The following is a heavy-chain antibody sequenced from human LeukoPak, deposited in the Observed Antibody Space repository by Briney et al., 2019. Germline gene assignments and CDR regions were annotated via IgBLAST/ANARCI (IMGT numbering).Heavy chain of an antibody. D-gene: IGHD3-22*01. CDR1: GGTFSSYA. J-gene: IGHJ3*02. CDR2: IIPIFGTA. Sequence: SVXVSCKASGGTFSSYAISWVRQAPGQGLEWMGGIIPIFGTANYAQKFQGRVTITTDESTSTAYMELSSLRSEDTAVYYCARSYYYDSSGYYQIWGQGTMVTVSS. CDR3: ARSYYYDSSGYYQI. V-gene: IGHV1-69*05.